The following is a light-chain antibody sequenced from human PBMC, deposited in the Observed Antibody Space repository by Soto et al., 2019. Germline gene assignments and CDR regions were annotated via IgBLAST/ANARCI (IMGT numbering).Light chain of an antibody. V-gene: IGLV2-14*03. Sequence: ALTQPASVSGSPGQSIILSCTGTSSDADAYNYVSWYQHHPGKAPKLLIYDVSNRPSGISNRFSGSKSGNTASLTISGLQPEDEADYFCSSYTSSTILFGGGTKLTVL. CDR1: SSDADAYNY. CDR2: DVS. CDR3: SSYTSSTIL. J-gene: IGLJ2*01.